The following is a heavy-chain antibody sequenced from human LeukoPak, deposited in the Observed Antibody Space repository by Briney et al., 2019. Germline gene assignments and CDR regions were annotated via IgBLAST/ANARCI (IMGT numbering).Heavy chain of an antibody. CDR2: VRYDGSNK. CDR3: ARTGGRDGYGFDY. V-gene: IGHV3-33*01. CDR1: GFTFSSHG. Sequence: GTSLRLSCAASGFTFSSHGMRWVRQTPGKGLEWVAAVRYDGSNKYYADSVKGRLTISRDNSKNTLYLQMNSLRAEDTAVYYCARTGGRDGYGFDYWGQGTLVTVSP. D-gene: IGHD5-24*01. J-gene: IGHJ4*02.